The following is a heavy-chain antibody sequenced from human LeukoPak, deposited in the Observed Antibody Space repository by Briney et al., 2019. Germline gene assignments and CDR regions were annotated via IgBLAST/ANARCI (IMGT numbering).Heavy chain of an antibody. D-gene: IGHD3-16*01. CDR2: ILNDGSQE. CDR3: ARDDALGDNALDI. CDR1: GFHFSSYG. Sequence: GRSLRLSCAASGFHFSSYGMHWVRQAPGKGLEWVAIILNDGSQEKYADSVKGRFTISRDNSKNTLFLQMNSLRAEDTAVYYCARDDALGDNALDIWGQGTMVTVSS. V-gene: IGHV3-33*01. J-gene: IGHJ3*02.